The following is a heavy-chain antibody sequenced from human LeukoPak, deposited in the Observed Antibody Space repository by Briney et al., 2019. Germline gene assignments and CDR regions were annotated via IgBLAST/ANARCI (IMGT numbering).Heavy chain of an antibody. CDR3: ARGNYYGSGSYYNNFDY. CDR2: ISSRSSYI. CDR1: GFTFSTYT. J-gene: IGHJ4*02. Sequence: GGSLRLSCAASGFTFSTYTMNWVRQAPGKGLEWVSSISSRSSYIYYADSVKGRFTISRDNAKNSLYLQMNSLRAEDTALYYCARGNYYGSGSYYNNFDYWGQGTLVTVSS. V-gene: IGHV3-21*04. D-gene: IGHD3-10*01.